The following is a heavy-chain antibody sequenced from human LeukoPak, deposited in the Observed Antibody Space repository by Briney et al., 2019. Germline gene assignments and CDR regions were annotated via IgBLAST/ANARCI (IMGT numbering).Heavy chain of an antibody. J-gene: IGHJ5*02. V-gene: IGHV3-30-3*01. CDR1: GFTFSSYA. CDR2: ISYDGSNK. CDR3: AGDLHRSYGLLGWFDP. D-gene: IGHD5-18*01. Sequence: GGSLRLSCAASGFTFSSYAMHWVRQAPGKGLEWVAVISYDGSNKYYADSVKGRFTISRDNSKNTLYLQMNSLRAEDTAVYYCAGDLHRSYGLLGWFDPWGQGTLVTVSS.